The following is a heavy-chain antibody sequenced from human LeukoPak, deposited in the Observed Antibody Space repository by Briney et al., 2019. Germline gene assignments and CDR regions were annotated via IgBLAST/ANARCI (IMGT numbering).Heavy chain of an antibody. CDR1: GGSLSSGSYY. J-gene: IGHJ3*02. D-gene: IGHD3-22*01. CDR3: ARVVSYSYYDSRAVPGAFDI. V-gene: IGHV4-61*02. Sequence: SETLSLTCTVSGGSLSSGSYYWRWIPQPAGKGLEWIGRIYTSGSPNYNPSLKGPVPKSVDKSKNLFSLKLSSVTAADTAVYYCARVVSYSYYDSRAVPGAFDICGQGTTVSVSS. CDR2: IYTSGSP.